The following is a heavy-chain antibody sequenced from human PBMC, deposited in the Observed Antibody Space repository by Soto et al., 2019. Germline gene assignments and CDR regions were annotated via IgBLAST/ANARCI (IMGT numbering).Heavy chain of an antibody. V-gene: IGHV5-51*03. CDR2: IYPGDSDT. J-gene: IGHJ4*02. CDR1: GYSFTSYW. Sequence: EVQLVQSGAEVKKPGESLKISCKGSGYSFTSYWIAWVRQMPGKGLEWMGIIYPGDSDTRYSPSFQGQVTISADKSTSTAYLQWSRLKASDTAMYYCARPTYNSGWPEPAFDSWGQGTLVTVSS. CDR3: ARPTYNSGWPEPAFDS. D-gene: IGHD6-19*01.